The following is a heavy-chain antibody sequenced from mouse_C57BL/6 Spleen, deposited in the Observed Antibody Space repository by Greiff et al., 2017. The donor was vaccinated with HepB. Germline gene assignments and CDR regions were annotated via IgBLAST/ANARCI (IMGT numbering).Heavy chain of an antibody. CDR1: GFTFSSYG. Sequence: EVKLLESGGDLVKPGGSLKLSCAASGFTFSSYGMSWVRQTPDKRLEWVATISSGGSYTYYPDSVKGRFTISRDNAKNTLYLQMSSLKSEDTAMYYCARHGGDYGSSYGAYWGQGTLVTVSA. CDR2: ISSGGSYT. J-gene: IGHJ3*01. D-gene: IGHD1-1*01. V-gene: IGHV5-6*01. CDR3: ARHGGDYGSSYGAY.